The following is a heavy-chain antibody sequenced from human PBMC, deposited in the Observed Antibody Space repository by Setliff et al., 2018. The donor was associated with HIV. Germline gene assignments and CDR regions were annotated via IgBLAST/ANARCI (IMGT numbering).Heavy chain of an antibody. V-gene: IGHV4-31*02. J-gene: IGHJ4*02. CDR1: GGSISSGGYY. D-gene: IGHD5-12*01. CDR2: IYYNGHT. CDR3: ARIVATITCYDY. Sequence: SETLSLTCSVSGGSISSGGYYWSWIRHHPGKGLEWIGHIYYNGHTYYNPSLRSRVTISLHTSQNQFSLKLSSVTAADSAVYYCARIVATITCYDYWGQGTLVTVSS.